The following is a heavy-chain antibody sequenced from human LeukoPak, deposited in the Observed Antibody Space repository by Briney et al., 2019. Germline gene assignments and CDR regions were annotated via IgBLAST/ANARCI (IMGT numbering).Heavy chain of an antibody. Sequence: SETLSLTCAVSGGSISSRNWWSWVRQPPGKGLEWIGEIYHSGSIDYNPSLKSRVTISVDKSKNQLSLRLTSVTAADTAVYYCARDNGAIRAYYYHGMDVWGQGTTVTVSS. J-gene: IGHJ6*02. CDR1: GGSISSRNW. V-gene: IGHV4-4*02. D-gene: IGHD2-8*01. CDR2: IYHSGSI. CDR3: ARDNGAIRAYYYHGMDV.